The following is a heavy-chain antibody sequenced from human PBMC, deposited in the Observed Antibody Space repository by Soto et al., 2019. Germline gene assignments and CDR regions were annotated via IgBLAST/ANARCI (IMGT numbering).Heavy chain of an antibody. J-gene: IGHJ5*02. Sequence: PSETLSLTCTVSGGSISSSSYYWGWIRQPPGKGLEWIGSIYYSGSTYYNPSLKSRVPISVDTSKNQFSLKLRSATAADTAVYYCARAYYDCSGYAPHWFEPRGQGALVSVSS. V-gene: IGHV4-39*01. CDR3: ARAYYDCSGYAPHWFEP. CDR1: GGSISSSSYY. CDR2: IYYSGST. D-gene: IGHD3-22*01.